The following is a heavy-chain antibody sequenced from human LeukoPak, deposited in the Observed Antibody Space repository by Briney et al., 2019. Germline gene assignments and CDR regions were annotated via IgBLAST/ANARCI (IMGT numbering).Heavy chain of an antibody. V-gene: IGHV4-4*07. Sequence: SETLSLTCTVSGGSISSYYWSWIRQPAGKGLEWIGRIYTSGSTNYNPSLKSRVTMSVDTSKNQFPLKLSSVTAADTAVYYCARDLPITIFGVVTSEYYYYYMDVWGKGTTVTVSS. J-gene: IGHJ6*03. CDR3: ARDLPITIFGVVTSEYYYYYMDV. D-gene: IGHD3-3*01. CDR1: GGSISSYY. CDR2: IYTSGST.